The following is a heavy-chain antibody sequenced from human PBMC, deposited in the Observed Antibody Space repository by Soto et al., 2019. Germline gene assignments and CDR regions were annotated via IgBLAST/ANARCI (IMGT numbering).Heavy chain of an antibody. J-gene: IGHJ5*02. D-gene: IGHD6-6*01. V-gene: IGHV4-30-4*01. CDR1: GGSVDSVNHY. Sequence: SLTCSVSGGSVDSVNHYWSWIRQPPGKGLERIGYIYNGGHTFYNPTLKSRVKILVDKSRNQYSLRLSSVTAADTAVYFCATSEYSSLSINWFDPWGQGALVTVSS. CDR3: ATSEYSSLSINWFDP. CDR2: IYNGGHT.